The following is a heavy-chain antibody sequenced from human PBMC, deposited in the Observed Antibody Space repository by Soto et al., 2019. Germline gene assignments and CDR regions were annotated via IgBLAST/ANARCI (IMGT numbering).Heavy chain of an antibody. CDR1: GGSISSSSYY. D-gene: IGHD1-1*01. CDR2: IYYSGST. CDR3: AREEERATTNGFAP. V-gene: IGHV4-39*01. J-gene: IGHJ5*02. Sequence: ETLSLTCTVAGGSISSSSYYWGWIRQPPGKGLEWIGSIYYSGSTYYNPSLKSRVTISVDTSKNQFSLKLSSVTAADTAVFYCAREEERATTNGFAPGGQGTLVTVSS.